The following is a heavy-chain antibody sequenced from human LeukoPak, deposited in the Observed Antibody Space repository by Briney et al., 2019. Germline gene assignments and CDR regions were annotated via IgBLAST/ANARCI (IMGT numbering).Heavy chain of an antibody. Sequence: PGRSLRLSCEASGFTFSSYGMHWVRQAPGKGLEWVAVISYDGSNKYYADSVKGRFTISRDNSKNTLYLQMNSLRAEDTAVYYCAKELWGCSGGSCYYYYYGMDVWGQGTTVTVSS. CDR3: AKELWGCSGGSCYYYYYGMDV. V-gene: IGHV3-30*18. CDR1: GFTFSSYG. D-gene: IGHD2-15*01. CDR2: ISYDGSNK. J-gene: IGHJ6*02.